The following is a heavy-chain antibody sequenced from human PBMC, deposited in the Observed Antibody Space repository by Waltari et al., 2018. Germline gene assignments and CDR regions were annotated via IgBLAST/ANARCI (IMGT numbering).Heavy chain of an antibody. CDR3: AIYGMDV. V-gene: IGHV3-72*01. Sequence: EVQLVESGGGLVQPGGSLRLSCAASGFTFSAHYMDWVRQAPGKGLEWVGRTRNKANSYTTEYAASVKGRFTISRDDSKNSLYLQMNSLKTEDTAVYYCAIYGMDVWGQGTTVTVSS. J-gene: IGHJ6*02. CDR2: TRNKANSYTT. CDR1: GFTFSAHY.